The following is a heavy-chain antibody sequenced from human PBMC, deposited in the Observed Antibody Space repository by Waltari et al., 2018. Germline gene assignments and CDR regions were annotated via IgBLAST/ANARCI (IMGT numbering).Heavy chain of an antibody. J-gene: IGHJ4*02. CDR3: ASSWEPTYYFDY. Sequence: QLQLQESGPGLVKPSGTLSLTCTVSGGSISSSSYYWGWIRQPPGKGLEWIGSIYYSGSTYYNPSLKSRVTISVDTSKNQFSLKLSSVTAADTAVYYCASSWEPTYYFDYWGQGTLVTVSS. D-gene: IGHD1-26*01. V-gene: IGHV4-39*07. CDR2: IYYSGST. CDR1: GGSISSSSYY.